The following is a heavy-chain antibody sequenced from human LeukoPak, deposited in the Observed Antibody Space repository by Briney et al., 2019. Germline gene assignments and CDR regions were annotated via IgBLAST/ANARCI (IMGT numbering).Heavy chain of an antibody. J-gene: IGHJ4*02. CDR2: ISNSGTTI. Sequence: GSLRLSCAASGFTFGLYEMNWVRPASGEGLEWGSYISNSGTTIYYADSVKGRFTSSRDNTKNSLYLQINGLRAEDTAVYYCARGGGSYPFFDYWGQGALVTVSS. CDR1: GFTFGLYE. D-gene: IGHD1-26*01. V-gene: IGHV3-48*03. CDR3: ARGGGSYPFFDY.